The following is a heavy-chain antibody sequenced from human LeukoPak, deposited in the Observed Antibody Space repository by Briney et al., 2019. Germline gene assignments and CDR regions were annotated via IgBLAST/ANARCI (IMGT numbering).Heavy chain of an antibody. CDR1: GGSFSGYY. Sequence: SETLSLTCAVYGGSFSGYYWSWIRQPPGKGLEWIGSIYYSGSTYYNPSLKSRVTISVDTSKNQFSLKLSSVTAAGTAVYYCARIIAVAGTTNWFDPWGQGTLVTVSS. D-gene: IGHD6-19*01. V-gene: IGHV4-34*01. J-gene: IGHJ5*02. CDR3: ARIIAVAGTTNWFDP. CDR2: IYYSGST.